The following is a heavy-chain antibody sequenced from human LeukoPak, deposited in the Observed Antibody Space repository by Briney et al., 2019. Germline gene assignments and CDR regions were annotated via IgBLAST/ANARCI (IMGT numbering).Heavy chain of an antibody. V-gene: IGHV7-4-1*02. D-gene: IGHD3-22*01. J-gene: IGHJ3*02. CDR3: ARAYAYYYDSSGPAAYGVYAFDI. Sequence: ASVKVSCKASGYTFTSYAMNWVRQAPGQGLEWMGWINTNTGNPTYAQGFTGRFVFSLDTSVSTAYLQISSLKAEDTAVYYCARAYAYYYDSSGPAAYGVYAFDIWGQGTMVTVSS. CDR2: INTNTGNP. CDR1: GYTFTSYA.